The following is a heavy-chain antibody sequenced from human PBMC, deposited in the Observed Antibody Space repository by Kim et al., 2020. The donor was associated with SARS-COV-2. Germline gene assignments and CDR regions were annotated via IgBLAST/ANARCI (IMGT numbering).Heavy chain of an antibody. J-gene: IGHJ3*02. CDR3: ATSRYYDSSGPAAFDI. D-gene: IGHD3-22*01. Sequence: SVKGRITISRDNSKNPLYLRMNNLRAEDTAFYYCATSRYYDSSGPAAFDIWGQGTMVTVSS. V-gene: IGHV3-30*07.